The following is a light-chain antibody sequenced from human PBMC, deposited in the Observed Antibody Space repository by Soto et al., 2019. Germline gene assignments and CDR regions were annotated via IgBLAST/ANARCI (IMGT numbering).Light chain of an antibody. CDR3: SSYTSSSTPRV. J-gene: IGLJ1*01. Sequence: QSALTQPASVSGSPGQSITISCTGTRSDVGGYNYVSWYQQHPGKAPKLMIYEVSNRPSGVFNRFSGSKSVNASPLTISGLQAEYEGDYYCSSYTSSSTPRVFGAGTKVTV. CDR2: EVS. CDR1: RSDVGGYNY. V-gene: IGLV2-14*01.